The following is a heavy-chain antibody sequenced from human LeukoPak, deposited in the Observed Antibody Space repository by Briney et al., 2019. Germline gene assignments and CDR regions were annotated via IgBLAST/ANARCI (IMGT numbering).Heavy chain of an antibody. CDR2: INTNTGNP. Sequence: ASVRVSCKASGYTFTSYAMNWVRQAPGQGLEWMGWINTNTGNPTYAQGFTGRFVFSLDTSVSTAYLQISSLKAEDTAVYYCARDGEAGTPLYYFDYWGQGTLVTVSS. CDR3: ARDGEAGTPLYYFDY. V-gene: IGHV7-4-1*02. J-gene: IGHJ4*02. D-gene: IGHD6-19*01. CDR1: GYTFTSYA.